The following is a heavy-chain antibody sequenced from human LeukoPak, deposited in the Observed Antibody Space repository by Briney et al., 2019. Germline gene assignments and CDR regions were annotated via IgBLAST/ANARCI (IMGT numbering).Heavy chain of an antibody. Sequence: PSETLSLTCAVYGGSFSGYCWSWIRQPPGKGLEWIGEINHSGSTNYNPSLKSRVTISVDTSKNQFSLKLSSVTAADTAVYYCASGKYYYVYWGQGTLVTVSS. V-gene: IGHV4-34*01. J-gene: IGHJ4*02. CDR2: INHSGST. CDR3: ASGKYYYVY. CDR1: GGSFSGYC. D-gene: IGHD3-10*02.